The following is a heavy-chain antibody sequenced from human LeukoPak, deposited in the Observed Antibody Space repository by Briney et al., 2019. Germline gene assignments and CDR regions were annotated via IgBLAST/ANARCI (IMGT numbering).Heavy chain of an antibody. Sequence: SETLSLTCTVSGGSISSSSYYWGWIRQPPGKGLEWIGSFYYSGSTYYNPSLKSRVTISVDTSKNQFSLKLSSVTAADTAVYYCARLRRGDFDYWGQGTLVTVSS. CDR3: ARLRRGDFDY. V-gene: IGHV4-39*01. CDR1: GGSISSSSYY. D-gene: IGHD3-10*01. CDR2: FYYSGST. J-gene: IGHJ4*02.